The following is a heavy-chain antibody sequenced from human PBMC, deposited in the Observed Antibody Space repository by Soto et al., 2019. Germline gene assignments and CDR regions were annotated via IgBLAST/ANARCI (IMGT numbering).Heavy chain of an antibody. J-gene: IGHJ4*02. V-gene: IGHV1-3*01. Sequence: GASVKVSCKASGYTFTSYAMHWVRQAPGQRLEWMGWINAGNGNTKYSQKFQGRVTITRDTSASTAYMELSSLRSEDTAVYYCARQSGAPKLRHFDWLAHPNSWGKAPMVTVS. D-gene: IGHD3-9*01. CDR2: INAGNGNT. CDR3: ARQSGAPKLRHFDWLAHPNS. CDR1: GYTFTSYA.